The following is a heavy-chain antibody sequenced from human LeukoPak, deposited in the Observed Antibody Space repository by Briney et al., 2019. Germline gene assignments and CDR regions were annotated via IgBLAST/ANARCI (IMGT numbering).Heavy chain of an antibody. J-gene: IGHJ4*02. CDR1: GGSISSYY. V-gene: IGHV4-59*01. D-gene: IGHD3-9*01. CDR2: IYYSGST. CDR3: AREVAGYYYDY. Sequence: SETLSLTCTVSGGSISSYYWSWIRQPPGKGLEWIGYIYYSGSTNYNPSLKSRVTISVDTSKNQFSPKLSSVTAADTAVYYCAREVAGYYYDYWGQGTLVTVSS.